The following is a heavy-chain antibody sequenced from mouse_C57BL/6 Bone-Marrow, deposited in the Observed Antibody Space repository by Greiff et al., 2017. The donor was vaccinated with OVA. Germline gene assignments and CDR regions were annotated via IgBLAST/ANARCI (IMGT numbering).Heavy chain of an antibody. CDR2: IWTGGGT. J-gene: IGHJ3*01. Sequence: VKVVESGPGLVAPSQSLSITCTVSGFSLTSYAISWVRQPPGKGLEWLGVIWTGGGTNYNSALKSRLSISKDNSKSQVFLKMNSLQTDDTARYYCARVSYYYGSSYAWFAYWGQGTLVTVSA. CDR3: ARVSYYYGSSYAWFAY. D-gene: IGHD1-1*01. V-gene: IGHV2-9-1*01. CDR1: GFSLTSYA.